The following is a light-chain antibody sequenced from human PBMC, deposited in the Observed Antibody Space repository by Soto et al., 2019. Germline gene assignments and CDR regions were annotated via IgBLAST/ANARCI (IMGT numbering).Light chain of an antibody. V-gene: IGKV3-15*01. CDR1: QSVSSN. Sequence: EIVMTQSPATLSVSPGERATLSCRASQSVSSNLAWYQQKPGQAPRLLIYGASTRATGIPARFSGSGSGTEFTITISGLQSEDFGVYYCQQYNNWPWTFGKGTKVEIK. J-gene: IGKJ1*01. CDR2: GAS. CDR3: QQYNNWPWT.